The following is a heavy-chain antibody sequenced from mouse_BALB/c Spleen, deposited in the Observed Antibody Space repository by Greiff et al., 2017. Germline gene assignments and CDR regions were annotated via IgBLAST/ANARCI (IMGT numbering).Heavy chain of an antibody. CDR2: INPSSGYT. V-gene: IGHV1-4*01. CDR1: GYTFTSYT. Sequence: VQRVESGAELARPGASVKMSCKASGYTFTSYTMHWVKQRPGQGLEWIGYINPSSGYTNYNQKFKDKATLTADKSSSTAYMQLSSLTSEDSAVYYCVGGPYYFDYWGQGTTLTVSS. CDR3: VGGPYYFDY. J-gene: IGHJ2*01.